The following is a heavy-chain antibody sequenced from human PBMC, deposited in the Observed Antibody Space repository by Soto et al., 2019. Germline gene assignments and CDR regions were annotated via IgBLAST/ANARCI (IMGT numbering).Heavy chain of an antibody. V-gene: IGHV5-51*01. Sequence: PGESLKISCKTSGYSFTTYWIGWVRQTPGKGLEWMGIIYPGDSDTRYSPSFQGQVTISADKSISTAYLQWRSLKASDTAMYYCTRHPRYFDWLPRRDYYYYIDVWAKGPRSPSP. CDR2: IYPGDSDT. CDR1: GYSFTTYW. CDR3: TRHPRYFDWLPRRDYYYYIDV. J-gene: IGHJ6*03. D-gene: IGHD3-9*01.